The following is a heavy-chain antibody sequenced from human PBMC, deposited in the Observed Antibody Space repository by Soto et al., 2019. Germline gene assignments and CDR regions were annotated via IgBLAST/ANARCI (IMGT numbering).Heavy chain of an antibody. J-gene: IGHJ6*02. CDR2: LTWGGSA. Sequence: PGGSLRLFCPGSGFTFSDYGINWVRQAPGKGLEWVSGLTWGGSAYYAESVRGRFTISRDNSKSILYVQMNSLRVEDTAVYYCAKERTSSTYDGMDVWGQGTPVTVSS. D-gene: IGHD6-6*01. V-gene: IGHV3-23*01. CDR1: GFTFSDYG. CDR3: AKERTSSTYDGMDV.